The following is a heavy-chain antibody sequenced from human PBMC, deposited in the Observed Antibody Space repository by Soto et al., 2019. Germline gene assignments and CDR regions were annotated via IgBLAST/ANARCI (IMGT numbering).Heavy chain of an antibody. CDR3: ARGSVGIVGYYGMDV. CDR2: ISYDGSNK. CDR1: GFTFSSYA. D-gene: IGHD3-16*02. Sequence: QVQLVESGGGVVQPGRSLRLSCAASGFTFSSYAMHWVRQAPGKGLEWVAVISYDGSNKYYADSVKGRFTISRDNSKNTLYLQMNSLRAEDTAVYYCARGSVGIVGYYGMDVWGQGTTVTVSS. V-gene: IGHV3-30-3*01. J-gene: IGHJ6*02.